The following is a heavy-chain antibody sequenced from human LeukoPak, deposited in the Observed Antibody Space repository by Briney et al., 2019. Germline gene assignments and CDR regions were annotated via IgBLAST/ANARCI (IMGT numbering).Heavy chain of an antibody. Sequence: GGSLRLSCTASGFTFRRYTINWVRQAPGKGLEWVSSISSNGYYIYYAVSLEGRFTISRDNAKNSLYLQMNSLRAEDTAVYYCARDSQETGSGSYWGRTLMWINYYYGMDVWGQGTTVTVSS. CDR3: ARDSQETGSGSYWGRTLMWINYYYGMDV. CDR2: ISSNGYYI. J-gene: IGHJ6*02. CDR1: GFTFRRYT. V-gene: IGHV3-21*01. D-gene: IGHD3-10*01.